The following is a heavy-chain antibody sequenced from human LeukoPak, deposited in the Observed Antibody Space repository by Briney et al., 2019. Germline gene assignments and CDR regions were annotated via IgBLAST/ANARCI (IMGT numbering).Heavy chain of an antibody. CDR1: GGTFSSYA. CDR3: ARDYSSSPTPDY. J-gene: IGHJ4*02. D-gene: IGHD6-6*01. CDR2: IIPIFGTA. Sequence: ASVKVSCKASGGTFSSYAISWVRQAPGQGLEWMGGIIPIFGTANYAQKFQGGVTITADESTSTAYMELSSLRSDDTAVYYCARDYSSSPTPDYWGQGTLVTVSS. V-gene: IGHV1-69*13.